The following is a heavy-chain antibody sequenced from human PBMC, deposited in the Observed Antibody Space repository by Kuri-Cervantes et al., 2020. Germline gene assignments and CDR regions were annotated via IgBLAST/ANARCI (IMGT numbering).Heavy chain of an antibody. CDR2: IKQEGGEK. V-gene: IGHV3-7*05. CDR3: AKETVWSACFDY. CDR1: GFNFRGYW. Sequence: GGSLRLSCAASGFNFRGYWMSWVRQAPGKGLEWVANIKQEGGEKYYVDSVKGRFTISRDNAKSSLYLQMNSLRAEDTAVYYCAKETVWSACFDYWGQGTLVTVSS. D-gene: IGHD1-1*01. J-gene: IGHJ4*02.